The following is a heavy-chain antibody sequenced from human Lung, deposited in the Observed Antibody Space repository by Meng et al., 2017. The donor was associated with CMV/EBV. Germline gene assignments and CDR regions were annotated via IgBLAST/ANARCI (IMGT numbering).Heavy chain of an antibody. CDR3: GIVVVPAAIGVDAFDI. CDR2: IVVGSGNT. V-gene: IGHV1-58*01. Sequence: SVXVSXKASGFTFTSSAVQWVRQARGQRLEWIGWIVVGSGNTNYAQKFPERVTITRDMSTSTAYMELSSLRSEDTAVYYCGIVVVPAAIGVDAFDIWGQGXMVTVSS. CDR1: GFTFTSSA. J-gene: IGHJ3*02. D-gene: IGHD2-2*02.